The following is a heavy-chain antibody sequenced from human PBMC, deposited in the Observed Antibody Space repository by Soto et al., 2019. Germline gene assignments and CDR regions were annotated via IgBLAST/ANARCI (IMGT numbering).Heavy chain of an antibody. CDR3: AGGRWDIVVVPADYYYYGMDV. CDR2: IIPIFGTA. Sequence: SVKVSCKASGGTFSSYAISWVRQAPGQGLEWMGGIIPIFGTANYAQKFQGRVTITADKSTSTAYMELSSLRSEDTAVYYCAGGRWDIVVVPADYYYYGMDVWGQGTTVNVSS. D-gene: IGHD2-2*01. J-gene: IGHJ6*02. CDR1: GGTFSSYA. V-gene: IGHV1-69*06.